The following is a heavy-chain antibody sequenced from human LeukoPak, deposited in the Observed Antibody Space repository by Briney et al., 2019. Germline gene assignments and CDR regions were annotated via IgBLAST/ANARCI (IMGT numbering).Heavy chain of an antibody. CDR2: TRNKANSYTT. CDR3: ARAYERPYYFDY. CDR1: GFTFNDHY. V-gene: IGHV3-72*01. J-gene: IGHJ4*02. D-gene: IGHD3-22*01. Sequence: GGSLRLSCAASGFTFNDHYMDWVRQAPGEGLEWVGRTRNKANSYTTEYAASVKGRFTISRDDSKNSLYLQMNSLKTEDTAVYYCARAYERPYYFDYWGQGTLVTVSS.